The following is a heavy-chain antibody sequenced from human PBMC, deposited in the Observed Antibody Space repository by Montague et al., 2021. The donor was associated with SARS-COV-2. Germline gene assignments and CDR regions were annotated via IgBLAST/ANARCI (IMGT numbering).Heavy chain of an antibody. J-gene: IGHJ4*02. V-gene: IGHV4-4*02. D-gene: IGHD4-23*01. Sequence: SETLSLTCAVSGGSISISNWWSWVRQPPGKRLEWIGEISESGRTNYNPSLESRVTISVDKSKKHFSLNLSSVTAADTAVYYCARVGGYVNSPPLWGQGTLVTVSS. CDR2: ISESGRT. CDR1: GGSISISNW. CDR3: ARVGGYVNSPPL.